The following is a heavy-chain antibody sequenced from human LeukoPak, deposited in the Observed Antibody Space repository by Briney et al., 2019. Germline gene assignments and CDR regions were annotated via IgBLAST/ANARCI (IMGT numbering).Heavy chain of an antibody. Sequence: PGGSLRLSCAASGLTSSSHWMSWVRQAPGKGLEWVANIKPDGSEENYVDSVKGRFTISRDNAKNSLYLQMSSLRAEDTAVYYCAKGKYSSSWYGYWGQGTLVTVSS. CDR3: AKGKYSSSWYGY. V-gene: IGHV3-7*01. J-gene: IGHJ4*02. D-gene: IGHD6-13*01. CDR2: IKPDGSEE. CDR1: GLTSSSHW.